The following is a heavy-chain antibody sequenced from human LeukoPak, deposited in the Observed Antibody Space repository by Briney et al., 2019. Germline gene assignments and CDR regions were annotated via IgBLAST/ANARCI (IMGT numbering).Heavy chain of an antibody. D-gene: IGHD5-12*01. J-gene: IGHJ4*02. CDR1: AGTLSSYA. Sequence: GASVKVSCKASAGTLSSYAITWVRQAPGQGLEWMGGIIPMFDITNYAQKFQGRVTIIADKSTSTAYMELSSLRSEDTAVYYCARDGRGYSDYDFRYFDYWGQGTLVTVSS. CDR2: IIPMFDIT. V-gene: IGHV1-69*10. CDR3: ARDGRGYSDYDFRYFDY.